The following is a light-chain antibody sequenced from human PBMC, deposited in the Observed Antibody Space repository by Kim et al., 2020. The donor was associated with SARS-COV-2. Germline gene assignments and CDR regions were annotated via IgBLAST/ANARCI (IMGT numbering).Light chain of an antibody. CDR1: QSVNIY. J-gene: IGKJ1*01. Sequence: DIQMTQSPSTLSASVGDRVTITCRASQSVNIYLAWYQHRPGKAPDLLIYDASILQSGVPSRFRGSGSGTDFTLTISGLQPDDFATYYCQEYKDNSWTFGQGTKVEI. CDR3: QEYKDNSWT. V-gene: IGKV1-5*01. CDR2: DAS.